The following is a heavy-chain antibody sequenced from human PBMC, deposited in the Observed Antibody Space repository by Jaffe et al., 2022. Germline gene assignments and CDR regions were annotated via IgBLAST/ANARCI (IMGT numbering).Heavy chain of an antibody. D-gene: IGHD1-1*01. Sequence: QVQLQESGPGLVRASETLSLTCAVAGDSVTGGYYWGWIRQPPGKGLEWIGHISDIGTPAYTPSLESRITISLDPSKNQFSLNLRSVSAADTAVYYCVRVTPPGGTWPYFDFWGQGTLVIVSS. CDR2: ISDIGTP. V-gene: IGHV4-38-2*01. J-gene: IGHJ4*02. CDR3: VRVTPPGGTWPYFDF. CDR1: GDSVTGGYY.